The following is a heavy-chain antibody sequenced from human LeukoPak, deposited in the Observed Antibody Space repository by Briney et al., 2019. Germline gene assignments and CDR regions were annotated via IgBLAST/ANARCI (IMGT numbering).Heavy chain of an antibody. J-gene: IGHJ3*02. CDR3: ARELIVGATTGGDAFDI. V-gene: IGHV3-7*01. CDR2: IKQDGSEK. CDR1: GFTFSSYW. D-gene: IGHD1-26*01. Sequence: GGSLRLSCAASGFTFSSYWMSWVRQAPGKGLEWVANIKQDGSEKYYVDSVKGRFTISRDNAKNSLYLQMNSLRAEDTAVYYCARELIVGATTGGDAFDIWGQGTMVTVSS.